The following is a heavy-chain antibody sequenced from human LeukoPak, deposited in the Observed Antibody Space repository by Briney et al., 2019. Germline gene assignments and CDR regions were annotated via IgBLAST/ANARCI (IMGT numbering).Heavy chain of an antibody. J-gene: IGHJ3*02. CDR1: GYSISSGYY. CDR2: IYHSGST. Sequence: SETLSLTCTVSGYSISSGYYWVWIRQPPGKGLEWIGSIYHSGSTNYNPSLKSRVTISVDKSKNQFSLKLSSVTAADTAVYYCARNGSRRTGSGAFDIWGQGTMVTVSS. CDR3: ARNGSRRTGSGAFDI. V-gene: IGHV4-38-2*02.